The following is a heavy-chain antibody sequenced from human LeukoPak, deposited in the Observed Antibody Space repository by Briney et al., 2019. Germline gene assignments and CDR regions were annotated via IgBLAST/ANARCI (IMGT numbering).Heavy chain of an antibody. CDR3: ASGPSYCSSTSCYSDYYYGMDV. CDR1: GFTVSSNY. V-gene: IGHV3-53*01. Sequence: GSLRLFCAASGFTVSSNYMSGVRQAPGKGREWVSVIYSCGSTYYADSVKGRFTISRDNSKNTLYLQMNSLRVEDTAVYYCASGPSYCSSTSCYSDYYYGMDVWGQGTTVTVSS. D-gene: IGHD2-2*01. CDR2: IYSCGST. J-gene: IGHJ6*02.